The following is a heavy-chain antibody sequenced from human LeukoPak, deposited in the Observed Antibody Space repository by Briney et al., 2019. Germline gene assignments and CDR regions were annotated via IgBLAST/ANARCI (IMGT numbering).Heavy chain of an antibody. J-gene: IGHJ5*02. CDR1: GFTFSSYS. CDR2: ISSSSSYI. Sequence: GGSLRLSCAASGFTFSSYSMNWVRQAPGKGLEWVSSISSSSSYIYYADSVKGRFTISRDSAKNSLYLQMNSLRAEDTAVYYCAQARAAAGSPYNWFDPWGQGTLVTVSS. V-gene: IGHV3-21*01. CDR3: AQARAAAGSPYNWFDP. D-gene: IGHD6-13*01.